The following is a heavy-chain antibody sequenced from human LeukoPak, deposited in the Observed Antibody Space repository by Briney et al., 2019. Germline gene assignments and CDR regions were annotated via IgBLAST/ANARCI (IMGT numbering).Heavy chain of an antibody. CDR2: IRSKAYGGTT. D-gene: IGHD4/OR15-4a*01. CDR1: GFTFGDYA. J-gene: IGHJ6*02. CDR3: TRDLRAKEGMDV. V-gene: IGHV3-49*04. Sequence: GGSLSLSCTASGFTFGDYAMSWVRQAPGEGLEWVGFIRSKAYGGTTEYAASVKGRFTISRDDSKSIAYLQMNSLKTEDTGVYYCTRDLRAKEGMDVWGQGTTVTVSS.